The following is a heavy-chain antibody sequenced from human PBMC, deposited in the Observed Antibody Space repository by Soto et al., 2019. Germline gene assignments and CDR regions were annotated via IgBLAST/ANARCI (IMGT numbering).Heavy chain of an antibody. CDR1: GGSFSGYY. D-gene: IGHD2-2*01. J-gene: IGHJ3*02. V-gene: IGHV4-34*01. CDR3: ASYYCSSTSGYVGAFDI. Sequence: QVQLQQWGAGLLKPSETLSLTCAVYGGSFSGYYWSWIRQPPGKGLEWIGEINHGGSTNYNKSLKSRLTKSEDTSKNRFSLNLSSVTAADTAVYYCASYYCSSTSGYVGAFDIWGQGTMVTVSS. CDR2: INHGGST.